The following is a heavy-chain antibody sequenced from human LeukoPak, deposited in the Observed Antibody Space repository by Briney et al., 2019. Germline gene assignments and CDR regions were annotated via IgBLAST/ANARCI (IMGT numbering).Heavy chain of an antibody. J-gene: IGHJ4*02. V-gene: IGHV3-21*01. D-gene: IGHD6-13*01. CDR3: ARSDSSSWYMAIDY. CDR2: ISSSSSYI. CDR1: GFTFSSYE. Sequence: GGSLRLSCAASGFTFSSYEMNWVRQAPGKGLEWVSSISSSSSYIYYADSVKGRFTISRDNAKNSLYLQMNSLRAEDTAVYYCARSDSSSWYMAIDYWGQGTLVTVSS.